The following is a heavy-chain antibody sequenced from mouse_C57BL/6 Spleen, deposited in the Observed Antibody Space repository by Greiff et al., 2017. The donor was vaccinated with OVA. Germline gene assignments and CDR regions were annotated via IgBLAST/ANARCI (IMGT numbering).Heavy chain of an antibody. J-gene: IGHJ3*01. Sequence: QVHVKQSGAELVKPGASVKLSCKASGYTFTSYWMHWVKQRPGQGLEWIGMIHPNSGSTNYNEKFKSKATLTVDKSSSTAYMQLSSLTSEDSAVYYCARDWFAYWGQGTLVTVSA. CDR2: IHPNSGST. CDR3: ARDWFAY. V-gene: IGHV1-64*01. CDR1: GYTFTSYW.